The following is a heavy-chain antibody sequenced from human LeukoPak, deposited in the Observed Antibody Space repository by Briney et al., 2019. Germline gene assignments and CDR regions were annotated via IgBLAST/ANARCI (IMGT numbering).Heavy chain of an antibody. Sequence: SETLSLTCAVYGGSFSGYYWSWIRQPPGKGLEWIGEINHSGSTNYNPSLKSRVTISVDTSKNQLSLKLSSVTAADTAVYYCASKLGAALDYWGQGTLVTVSS. CDR2: INHSGST. CDR1: GGSFSGYY. V-gene: IGHV4-34*01. J-gene: IGHJ4*02. D-gene: IGHD1-26*01. CDR3: ASKLGAALDY.